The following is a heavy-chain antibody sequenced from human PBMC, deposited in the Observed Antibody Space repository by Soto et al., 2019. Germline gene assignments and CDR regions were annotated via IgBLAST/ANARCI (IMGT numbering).Heavy chain of an antibody. Sequence: SETLSLTCAVYGLSFSGYYWSWIRQPPGKGLEWIVEINHSGSTNYNPSLKSRVTISVDTSKNQFSLKLSSVTAADTAVYYCSRDYPPYGSGSYYKYYYYYGMDVWGQGTTFTVS. J-gene: IGHJ6*02. CDR2: INHSGST. V-gene: IGHV4-34*01. CDR1: GLSFSGYY. CDR3: SRDYPPYGSGSYYKYYYYYGMDV. D-gene: IGHD3-10*01.